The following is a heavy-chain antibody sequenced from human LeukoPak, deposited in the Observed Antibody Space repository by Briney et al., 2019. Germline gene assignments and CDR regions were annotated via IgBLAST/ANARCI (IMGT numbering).Heavy chain of an antibody. Sequence: GGSLRLSCAASGFTFSSYSMNWVRQAPGKGLEWIARIKSKSEGGTRDYAAPVKGRFTISSDDSENTVYLQMNSLKTEDTAVYYCANHNRDVWGKGTTVTVSS. CDR1: GFTFSSYS. D-gene: IGHD1-14*01. J-gene: IGHJ6*03. CDR2: IKSKSEGGTR. CDR3: ANHNRDV. V-gene: IGHV3-15*01.